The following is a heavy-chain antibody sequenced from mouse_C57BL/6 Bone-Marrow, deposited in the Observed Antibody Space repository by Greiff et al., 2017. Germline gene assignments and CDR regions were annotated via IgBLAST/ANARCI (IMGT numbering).Heavy chain of an antibody. CDR3: AISEDGYRYYFDY. V-gene: IGHV1-61*01. J-gene: IGHJ2*01. Sequence: VQLQQPGAELVRPGSSVKLSCKASGYTFTSYWMDWVKQRPGQGLEWIGNIYPSDSETHYNQKFKDKATLTVDKSSSTAYMQLSSLTSEDSAVYYCAISEDGYRYYFDYWGQGTTLTVSS. CDR2: IYPSDSET. CDR1: GYTFTSYW. D-gene: IGHD2-3*01.